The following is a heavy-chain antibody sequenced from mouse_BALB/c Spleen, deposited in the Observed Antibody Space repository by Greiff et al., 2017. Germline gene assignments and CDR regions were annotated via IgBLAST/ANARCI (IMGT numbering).Heavy chain of an antibody. CDR3: ARDGYGGKSWFAY. CDR1: GFTFSSFG. Sequence: EVKLMESGGGLVQPGGSRKLSCAASGFTFSSFGMHWVRQAPEKGLEWVAYISSGSSTIYYADTVKGRFTISRDNPKNTLFLQMTSLRSEDTAMYYCARDGYGGKSWFAYWGQGTLVTVSA. CDR2: ISSGSSTI. J-gene: IGHJ3*01. D-gene: IGHD2-3*01. V-gene: IGHV5-17*02.